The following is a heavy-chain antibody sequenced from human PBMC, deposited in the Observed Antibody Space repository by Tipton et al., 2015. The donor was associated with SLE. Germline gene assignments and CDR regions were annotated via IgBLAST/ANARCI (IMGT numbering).Heavy chain of an antibody. CDR1: GFTFSNYA. CDR2: ISTDGRVT. D-gene: IGHD2-21*01. V-gene: IGHV3-64*02. J-gene: IGHJ4*02. CDR3: ARGKGIYCGGDCYPLDY. Sequence: SLRLSCAASGFTFSNYAMHWVRQAPGKGLEYVSAISTDGRVTYCADSVKDRFTISRDNSKNTVYLQMGSLRAEDMAVYYCARGKGIYCGGDCYPLDYWGQGTLVTVSS.